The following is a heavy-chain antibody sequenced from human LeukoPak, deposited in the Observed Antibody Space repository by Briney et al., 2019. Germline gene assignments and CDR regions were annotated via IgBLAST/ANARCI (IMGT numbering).Heavy chain of an antibody. D-gene: IGHD2-2*01. Sequence: ASVKVSCKASGYTLTGYKMHWVRHAPGQGLEWMGWINPKNGGTDYAQKFQGRVTLTRDTSISTAYMELSGLRSDDTAMYYCAKVGFCTSTSCYSLETWGQGTLVTVSS. CDR2: INPKNGGT. J-gene: IGHJ4*02. V-gene: IGHV1-2*02. CDR3: AKVGFCTSTSCYSLET. CDR1: GYTLTGYK.